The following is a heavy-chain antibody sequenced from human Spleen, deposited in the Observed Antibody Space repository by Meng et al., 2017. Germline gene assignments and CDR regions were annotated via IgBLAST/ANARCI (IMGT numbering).Heavy chain of an antibody. CDR3: ARDSGSSWYTPYYYYGMDV. CDR2: IWYDGSNK. V-gene: IGHV3-33*01. Sequence: GESLKISCAASGFTFSSYGMHWVRQAPGKGLEWVAVIWYDGSNKYYADSVKGRFTISRDNSKNTLYLQMNSLRAEDTAVYYCARDSGSSWYTPYYYYGMDVWGQGTTVTVSS. D-gene: IGHD6-13*01. J-gene: IGHJ6*02. CDR1: GFTFSSYG.